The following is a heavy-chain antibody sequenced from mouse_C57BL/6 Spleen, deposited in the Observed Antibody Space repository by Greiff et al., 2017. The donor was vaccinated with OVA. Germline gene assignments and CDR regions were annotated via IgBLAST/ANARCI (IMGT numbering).Heavy chain of an antibody. CDR1: GYAFSSSW. CDR2: IYPGDGDT. Sequence: QVQLQQSGPELVKPGASVKISCKASGYAFSSSWMNWVKQRPGKGLEWIGRIYPGDGDTNYNGKFKGKATLTADKSSSTAYMQLSSLTSEDSAVYFCARPPYGSSGFAYWGQGTLVTVSA. V-gene: IGHV1-82*01. CDR3: ARPPYGSSGFAY. J-gene: IGHJ3*01. D-gene: IGHD1-1*01.